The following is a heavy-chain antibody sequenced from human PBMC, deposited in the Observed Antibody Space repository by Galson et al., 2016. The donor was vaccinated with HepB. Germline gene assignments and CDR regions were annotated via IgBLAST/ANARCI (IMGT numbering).Heavy chain of an antibody. CDR2: ISSSSSTI. V-gene: IGHV3-48*02. Sequence: SLRLSCAASGFTFSSYSMNWVRQAPGKGLVWVSCISSSSSTIYYADSVKGRFTISRDNAKNSLYLQMNSLRDEDTAVYYCARRGIYCSSTSCYSDYWGQGTPVTVSS. D-gene: IGHD2-2*01. J-gene: IGHJ4*02. CDR1: GFTFSSYS. CDR3: ARRGIYCSSTSCYSDY.